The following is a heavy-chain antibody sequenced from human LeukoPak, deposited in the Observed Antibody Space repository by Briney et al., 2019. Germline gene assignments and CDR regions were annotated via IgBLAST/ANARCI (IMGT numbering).Heavy chain of an antibody. V-gene: IGHV1-8*03. Sequence: ASVKVSCKASGYTFTGYYMHWVRQATGQGLEWMGWMNPNSGNTGYAQKFQGRVTITRNTSISTAYMELSSLRSEDTAVYYCARGWNCGGDCYDYWGQGTLVTVSS. CDR1: GYTFTGYY. CDR3: ARGWNCGGDCYDY. CDR2: MNPNSGNT. J-gene: IGHJ4*02. D-gene: IGHD2-21*01.